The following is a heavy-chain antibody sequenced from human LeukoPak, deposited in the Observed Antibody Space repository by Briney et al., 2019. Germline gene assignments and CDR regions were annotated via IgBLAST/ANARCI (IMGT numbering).Heavy chain of an antibody. V-gene: IGHV6-1*01. CDR1: GXSVSSNSAA. Sequence: SQTLSLTCAISGXSVSSNSAAWNWFRQSPSRGLEWLGRTYYRSKWYNDYAVSVKSRITINPDTSKNQFSLQLNSVTPEDTAVYYCVRETYAFDIWGQGTMVTVSS. CDR2: TYYRSKWYN. J-gene: IGHJ3*02. CDR3: VRETYAFDI.